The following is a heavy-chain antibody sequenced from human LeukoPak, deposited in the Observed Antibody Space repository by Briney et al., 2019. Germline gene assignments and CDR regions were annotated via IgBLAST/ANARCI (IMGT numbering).Heavy chain of an antibody. CDR2: INPSGGST. CDR1: GYTFTSYY. Sequence: ASVKVSCKASGYTFTSYYMHWVRQAPGQGLEWMGIINPSGGSTSYAQKFQGRVTMTRDMSTSTVYMELSSLRSEDTAVYYCARDHRTSDYGDYRSDGGYWGQGTLDTVSS. V-gene: IGHV1-46*01. CDR3: ARDHRTSDYGDYRSDGGY. J-gene: IGHJ4*02. D-gene: IGHD4-17*01.